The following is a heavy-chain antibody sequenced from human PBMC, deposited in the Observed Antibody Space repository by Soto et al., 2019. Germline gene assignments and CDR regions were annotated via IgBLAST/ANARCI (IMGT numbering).Heavy chain of an antibody. CDR1: GFTFSSYS. D-gene: IGHD6-19*01. J-gene: IGHJ4*02. CDR3: ARGSIAVAGYYFDY. Sequence: EVQLVESGGGLVQPGGSLRLSCAASGFTFSSYSMNWVRQAPGKGLEWVSYISSSSSTIYYAASVKGRFTISRDNAKNSLYLQMNSLRDEDTAVYYCARGSIAVAGYYFDYWGQGTLVTVSS. CDR2: ISSSSSTI. V-gene: IGHV3-48*02.